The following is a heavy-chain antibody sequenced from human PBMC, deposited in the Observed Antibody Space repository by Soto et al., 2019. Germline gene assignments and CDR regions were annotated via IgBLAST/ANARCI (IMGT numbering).Heavy chain of an antibody. V-gene: IGHV3-23*01. D-gene: IGHD6-13*01. CDR1: GFTFSSYA. CDR3: AKKKQVVPTAGYVDY. J-gene: IGHJ4*02. CDR2: ISGSGGSI. Sequence: GGSLRLSCAAYGFTFSSYAMSWVRQAPGKGLEWVSAISGSGGSIYYADSVKGRFTISRDNSKNTLYLQMNSLRADDTAVYYCAKKKQVVPTAGYVDYWGQGARVTVAS.